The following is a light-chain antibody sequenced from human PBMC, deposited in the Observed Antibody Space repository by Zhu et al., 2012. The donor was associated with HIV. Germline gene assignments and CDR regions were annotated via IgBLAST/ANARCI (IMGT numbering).Light chain of an antibody. J-gene: IGKJ2*01. V-gene: IGKV1-39*01. CDR1: QSISTW. CDR2: AAS. Sequence: DIQMTQSPSTLSASIGDRVTITCRASQSISTWLAWYQQKPGKAPKLLIYAASSLQSGVPSRFSGSGSGTDFTLTISSLQPEDFATYYCQQSYSTSSYTFGQGTKLEIK. CDR3: QQSYSTSSYT.